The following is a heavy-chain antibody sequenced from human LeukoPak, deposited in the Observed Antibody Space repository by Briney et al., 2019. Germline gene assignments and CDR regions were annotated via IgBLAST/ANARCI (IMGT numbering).Heavy chain of an antibody. CDR1: GFTFSTYS. CDR2: ISSSSYTI. Sequence: PGGSLRLSCAASGFTFSTYSMNWVRQAPGKGLEWVSYISSSSYTIYYADSVKGRFTISRDNAKNSLYLQMNSLRAEDTAVYYCARKLGLVFGSFDPWGQGTLVTVSS. V-gene: IGHV3-48*01. CDR3: ARKLGLVFGSFDP. D-gene: IGHD2-15*01. J-gene: IGHJ5*02.